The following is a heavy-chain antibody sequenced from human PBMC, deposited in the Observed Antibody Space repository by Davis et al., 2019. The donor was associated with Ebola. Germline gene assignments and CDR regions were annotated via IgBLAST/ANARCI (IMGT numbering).Heavy chain of an antibody. CDR3: ARAPGPDRGLLTKDFWSGYVPYYYGMDV. CDR1: GGSISSGDYY. D-gene: IGHD3-3*01. V-gene: IGHV4-39*07. CDR2: INHSGST. J-gene: IGHJ6*02. Sequence: PSETLSLTCTVSGGSISSGDYYWSWIRQPPGKGLEWIGEINHSGSTNYNPSLKSRVTISVDTSKNQFSLKLSSVTAADTAVYYCARAPGPDRGLLTKDFWSGYVPYYYGMDVWGQGTTVTVSS.